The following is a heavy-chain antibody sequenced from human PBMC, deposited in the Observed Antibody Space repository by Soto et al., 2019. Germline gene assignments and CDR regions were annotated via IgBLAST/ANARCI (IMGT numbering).Heavy chain of an antibody. D-gene: IGHD5-18*01. CDR1: GGTFSKDA. V-gene: IGHV1-69*01. Sequence: QVQLVQSGAEVKKPGSSVTVSCKTSGGTFSKDAINWVRQAPGQGLEWMGLLIPVFGSPIYAQKFQGRIRITAYESTSTAFMDLRSLRSEDTAVYYCTRVLGYTFEPGKTRYYAMDVWGQGTTASVSS. CDR2: LIPVFGSP. CDR3: TRVLGYTFEPGKTRYYAMDV. J-gene: IGHJ6*02.